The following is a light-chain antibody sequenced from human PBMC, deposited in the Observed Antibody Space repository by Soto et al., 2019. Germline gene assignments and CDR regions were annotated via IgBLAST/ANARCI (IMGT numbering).Light chain of an antibody. J-gene: IGKJ4*01. CDR3: QQLESYPST. Sequence: IPLTQSPSSLSASVGDRVTITCQASQGISNFLAWYKQKPGKAPKLLIYAASTLQSGVPSRFSGSGSGTDFTLTISSLQPEDFATYYCQQLESYPSTFGGGTKVEIK. V-gene: IGKV1-9*01. CDR1: QGISNF. CDR2: AAS.